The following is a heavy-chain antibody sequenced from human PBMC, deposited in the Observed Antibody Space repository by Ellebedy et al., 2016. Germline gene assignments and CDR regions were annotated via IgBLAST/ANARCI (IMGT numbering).Heavy chain of an antibody. CDR1: GFPFSNYA. Sequence: GESLKISCTASGFPFSNYAMNWIRQAPGKGPEWVSFISSRTTPIFYADSVKGRFTISRDNAKNSLYLQMDSLRVEDTAIYYCARDQQVASTADYWGQGTLVTVSS. CDR3: ARDQQVASTADY. J-gene: IGHJ4*02. V-gene: IGHV3-48*04. CDR2: ISSRTTPI. D-gene: IGHD6-13*01.